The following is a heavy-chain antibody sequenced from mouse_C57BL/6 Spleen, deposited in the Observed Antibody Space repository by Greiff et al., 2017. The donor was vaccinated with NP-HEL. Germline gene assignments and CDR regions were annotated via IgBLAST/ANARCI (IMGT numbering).Heavy chain of an antibody. V-gene: IGHV1-81*01. CDR3: SSADGRGFDSYAMDC. Sequence: QVQLKESGAELARPGASVKLSCKASGYTFTSYGISWVKQRTGQGLEWIGEIYPRSGNTYYNEKFKGKATLTADKSSSTAYMELRSLTSEDSAVYFCSSADGRGFDSYAMDCCGQGTPATVSP. J-gene: IGHJ4*01. CDR2: IYPRSGNT. D-gene: IGHD1-1*01. CDR1: GYTFTSYG.